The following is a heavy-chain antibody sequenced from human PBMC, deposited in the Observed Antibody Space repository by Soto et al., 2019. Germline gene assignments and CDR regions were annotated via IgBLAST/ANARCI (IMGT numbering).Heavy chain of an antibody. Sequence: SETLSLTCTVSGGSISSSSYYWVLIRQPPGKGLEWIGSIYYSGSTYYNPSLKSRVTISVDTSKNQFSLKLSSVTAADTAVYYCASTLWFGAQPGYYMDVWGKGTTVTVSS. D-gene: IGHD3-10*01. V-gene: IGHV4-39*01. CDR3: ASTLWFGAQPGYYMDV. CDR2: IYYSGST. J-gene: IGHJ6*03. CDR1: GGSISSSSYY.